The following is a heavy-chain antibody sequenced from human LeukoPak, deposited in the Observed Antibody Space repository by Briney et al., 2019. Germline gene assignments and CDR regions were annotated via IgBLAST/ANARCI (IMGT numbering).Heavy chain of an antibody. CDR2: IYHLGNS. CDR3: ARVGDYGDYVNWFDP. V-gene: IGHV4-38-2*02. D-gene: IGHD4-17*01. Sequence: SETLSLTCIVSDYSISSGYYWGWIRQPPGKGLEWIGSIYHLGNSYYNPSLKSRVTISVDTSKNQFSLKMNSVTAADTAVYYCARVGDYGDYVNWFDPWGQGTLVTVSS. CDR1: DYSISSGYY. J-gene: IGHJ5*02.